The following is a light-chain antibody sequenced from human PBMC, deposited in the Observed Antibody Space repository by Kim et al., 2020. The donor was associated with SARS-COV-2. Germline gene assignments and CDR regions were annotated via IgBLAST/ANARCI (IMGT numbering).Light chain of an antibody. V-gene: IGLV6-57*01. CDR3: QSYGSNNHWV. J-gene: IGLJ3*02. CDR2: EDD. CDR1: SGSIASNY. Sequence: NFMLTQPHSVSQSPGTTVSISCTRSSGSIASNYVQWYQQRPGSSPTTVIYEDDQRPSGVPDRFSGSLDSSSNSASLTISGLETEDEADYYCQSYGSNNHWVFGGGTQLTVL.